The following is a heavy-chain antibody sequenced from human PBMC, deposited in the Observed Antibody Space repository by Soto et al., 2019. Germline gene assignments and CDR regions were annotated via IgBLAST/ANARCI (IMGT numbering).Heavy chain of an antibody. D-gene: IGHD6-13*01. V-gene: IGHV4-39*07. CDR1: GGSTSSSSYQ. J-gene: IGHJ4*02. CDR3: AYSSTPFEY. Sequence: PSETLSLTCTVSGGSTSSSSYQWVWIRQPPGKGLEWIGNVYYNGNTYYNPSLKSRLTISVDTSNNQFSLKVKSVTAEDTAVYYCAYSSTPFEYWGQGTLVTVSS. CDR2: VYYNGNT.